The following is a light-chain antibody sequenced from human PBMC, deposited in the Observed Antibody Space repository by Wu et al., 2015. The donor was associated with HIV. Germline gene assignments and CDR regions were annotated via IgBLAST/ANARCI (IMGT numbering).Light chain of an antibody. CDR1: QSISTW. Sequence: DIQMTQSPSTLSASVGDRVTITCRANQSISTWLAWYQQKPGKAPKLLIYETSTLESGAPSRFSGSGSGTEFTLSISSLQPDDFATYYCQQYNGYSSSGQGTKLEIK. V-gene: IGKV1-5*01. CDR3: QQYNGYSS. J-gene: IGKJ2*03. CDR2: ETS.